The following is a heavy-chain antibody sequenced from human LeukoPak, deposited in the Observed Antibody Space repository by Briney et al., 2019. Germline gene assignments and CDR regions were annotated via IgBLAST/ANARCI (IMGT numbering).Heavy chain of an antibody. D-gene: IGHD3-10*01. V-gene: IGHV3-73*01. J-gene: IGHJ4*02. CDR3: ARGEKGIYDSGSYHPRPIDY. CDR1: GSTFSGSA. CDR2: IRSKANSYAT. Sequence: GGSLRLSCAASGSTFSGSAMHWVRQASGKGLEWVGRIRSKANSYATAYAASVKGRFTISRDDSKNTAYLQMNSLKTEDTAVYYCARGEKGIYDSGSYHPRPIDYWGQGTLVTVSS.